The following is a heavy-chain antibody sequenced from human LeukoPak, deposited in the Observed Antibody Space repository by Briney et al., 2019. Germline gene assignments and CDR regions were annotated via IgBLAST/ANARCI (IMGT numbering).Heavy chain of an antibody. V-gene: IGHV1-69*04. J-gene: IGHJ6*02. CDR1: GGTFSSYA. CDR2: IIPILGIA. CDR3: ASSVQAVAGPYYYYGMDV. D-gene: IGHD6-13*01. Sequence: ASVNVSCKASGGTFSSYAISWVRQAPGQGLEWMGRIIPILGIANYAQKFQGRVTITADKSTSTAYMELSSLRSEDTAVYYCASSVQAVAGPYYYYGMDVWGQGTTVTVSS.